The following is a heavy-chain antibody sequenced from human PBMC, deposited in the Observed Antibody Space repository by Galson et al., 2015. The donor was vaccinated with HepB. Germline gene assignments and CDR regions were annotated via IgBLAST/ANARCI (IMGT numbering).Heavy chain of an antibody. CDR2: INPSGGST. CDR1: GYTFTSYY. Sequence: SVKVSCKASGYTFTSYYMHWVRQAPGQGLEWMGIINPSGGSTSYAQKFQGRVTMTRDTSTSTVYMELSSLRSEDTAVYYCASAPRVDTAMTDWVQGTLVTVSS. J-gene: IGHJ4*02. D-gene: IGHD5-18*01. CDR3: ASAPRVDTAMTD. V-gene: IGHV1-46*03.